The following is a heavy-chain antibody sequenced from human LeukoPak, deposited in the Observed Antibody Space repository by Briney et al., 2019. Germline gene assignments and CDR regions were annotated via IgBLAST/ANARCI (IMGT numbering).Heavy chain of an antibody. Sequence: PGGSLRLSCVASGFTFSSRDWMTWVRQAPGKGLEWVANIKQDGSEKNYVDSVKGRFTISRDNAKNSVDLQMNSLRAEDTAVYYCARQQAGGYYGHWGQGTLVTVSS. CDR2: IKQDGSEK. J-gene: IGHJ4*02. CDR1: GFTFSSRDW. CDR3: ARQQAGGYYGH. V-gene: IGHV3-7*03. D-gene: IGHD3-10*01.